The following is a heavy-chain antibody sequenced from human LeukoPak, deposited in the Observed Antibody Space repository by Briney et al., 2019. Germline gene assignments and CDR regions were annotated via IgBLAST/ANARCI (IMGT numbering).Heavy chain of an antibody. V-gene: IGHV4-34*01. J-gene: IGHJ6*02. CDR3: ARQSDYYYYGMDV. Sequence: SETLSLTCAVYGGSFSGYYWSWIRQPPGKGLEWIGEINHSGSTNYNPSLKSRVTISVDTSKNQFSLKLSSVTAADTAVYYCARQSDYYYYGMDVWGQGTTVTVSS. CDR1: GGSFSGYY. CDR2: INHSGST.